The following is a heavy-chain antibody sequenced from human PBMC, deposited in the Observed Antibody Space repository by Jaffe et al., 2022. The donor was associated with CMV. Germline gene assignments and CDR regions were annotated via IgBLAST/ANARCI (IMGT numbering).Heavy chain of an antibody. V-gene: IGHV4-59*01. CDR2: IYYSGST. Sequence: QVQLQESGPGLVKPSETLSLTCTVSGGSISSYYWSWIRQPPGKGLEWIGYIYYSGSTNYNPSLKSRVTISVDTSKNQFSLKLSSVTAADTAVYYCARGARVGGDYVSAWYFDLWGRGTLVTVSS. D-gene: IGHD4-17*01. J-gene: IGHJ2*01. CDR3: ARGARVGGDYVSAWYFDL. CDR1: GGSISSYY.